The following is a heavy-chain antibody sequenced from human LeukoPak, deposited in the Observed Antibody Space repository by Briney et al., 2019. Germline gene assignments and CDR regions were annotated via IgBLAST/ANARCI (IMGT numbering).Heavy chain of an antibody. D-gene: IGHD2-2*01. CDR1: GYTFTDYY. Sequence: GASAKVSCKASGYTFTDYYIHWVRQAPGQGLEWMGWINPNSGGTNHAQKFQGRVTMTRDTSISTAYMELSRLRSDDTAVYYCARAWGYCSSTSCYLFDYWGQGTLVTVSS. CDR3: ARAWGYCSSTSCYLFDY. CDR2: INPNSGGT. V-gene: IGHV1-2*02. J-gene: IGHJ4*02.